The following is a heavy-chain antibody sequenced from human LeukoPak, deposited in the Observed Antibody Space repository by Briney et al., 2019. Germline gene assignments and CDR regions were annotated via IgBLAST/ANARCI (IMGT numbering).Heavy chain of an antibody. Sequence: SETLSLTCTVSGGSISSGSYYWSWIRQPAGKGLEWIGRIYTSGSTNYNPSLKSRVTMSVDTSKNQFSLKLSSVTAADTAVYYCARGTMVRASDYYYMDVWGKGTTVTVSS. J-gene: IGHJ6*03. V-gene: IGHV4-61*02. CDR1: GGSISSGSYY. CDR2: IYTSGST. CDR3: ARGTMVRASDYYYMDV. D-gene: IGHD3-10*01.